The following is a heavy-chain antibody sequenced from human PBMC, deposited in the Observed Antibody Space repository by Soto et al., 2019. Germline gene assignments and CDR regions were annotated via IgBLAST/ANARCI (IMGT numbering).Heavy chain of an antibody. D-gene: IGHD6-19*01. V-gene: IGHV1-2*02. CDR3: ASSPSSGWYEEVWFDP. Sequence: ASVKVSCKASGYTFTGYYMHWVRQAPGQGLEWMGWINPNSGGTNYAQKFQDRVTMTRDTSISTAYMELSRLRSDDTAVYYCASSPSSGWYEEVWFDPWGQGTLVTVSS. CDR2: INPNSGGT. J-gene: IGHJ5*02. CDR1: GYTFTGYY.